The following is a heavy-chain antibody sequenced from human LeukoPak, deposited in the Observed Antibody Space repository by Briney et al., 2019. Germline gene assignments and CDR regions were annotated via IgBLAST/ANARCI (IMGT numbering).Heavy chain of an antibody. CDR1: GYTFTSCG. CDR2: TSAYNGST. Sequence: ASVKVSCKASGYTFTSCGISWVRQAPGQGLEWMGWTSAYNGSTNYAQKLQGRVTMTTDTSTSTAYMELRSLRSDDTTVYYCARDGDWNDLGDFDYWGQGTLVTVSS. CDR3: ARDGDWNDLGDFDY. J-gene: IGHJ4*02. V-gene: IGHV1-18*01. D-gene: IGHD1-1*01.